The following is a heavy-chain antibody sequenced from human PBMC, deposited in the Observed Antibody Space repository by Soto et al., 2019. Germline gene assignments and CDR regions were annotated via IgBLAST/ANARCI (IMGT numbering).Heavy chain of an antibody. Sequence: QVQLVESGGGVVQPGRSLRLSCAASGFTFGAYTMHWVRQPPGKGLEWVAAISYDGNSEEYADPVKGRFTASRDNLQSIMYLQMNGLKSEDTAVYYCARDGYSGRSDGFEMWGQGTMVTVSS. J-gene: IGHJ3*02. CDR3: ARDGYSGRSDGFEM. D-gene: IGHD1-26*01. CDR1: GFTFGAYT. CDR2: ISYDGNSE. V-gene: IGHV3-30-3*01.